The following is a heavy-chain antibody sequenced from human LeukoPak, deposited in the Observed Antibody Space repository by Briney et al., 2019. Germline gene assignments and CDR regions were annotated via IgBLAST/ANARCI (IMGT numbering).Heavy chain of an antibody. V-gene: IGHV3-74*01. CDR2: INGDGNTI. Sequence: NPGGSLRLSCAASGFTFSSYWMHWVRQAPGKGLVWVSRINGDGNTINYADSVRGRFTISRDNAKNTLYLQMNSLRAEDTALYYCAKDVYSGYDSTAGMDVWGQGTTVTVSS. CDR1: GFTFSSYW. J-gene: IGHJ6*02. CDR3: AKDVYSGYDSTAGMDV. D-gene: IGHD5-12*01.